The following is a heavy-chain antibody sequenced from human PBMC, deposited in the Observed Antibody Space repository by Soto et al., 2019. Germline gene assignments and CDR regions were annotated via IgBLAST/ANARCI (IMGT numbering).Heavy chain of an antibody. CDR2: INPNSGGT. Sequence: QVQLVQSGAEVKKPGASVKVSCKASGYTFTGYYMHWVRQAPGQGLEWMGWINPNSGGTNYAQKFQRLVTMTRDTSISTAYMELSRLRSDDTAVYYCARDGYSGYDSFSYYYGMAVWGQGTTVTVSS. J-gene: IGHJ6*02. CDR3: ARDGYSGYDSFSYYYGMAV. V-gene: IGHV1-2*04. CDR1: GYTFTGYY. D-gene: IGHD5-12*01.